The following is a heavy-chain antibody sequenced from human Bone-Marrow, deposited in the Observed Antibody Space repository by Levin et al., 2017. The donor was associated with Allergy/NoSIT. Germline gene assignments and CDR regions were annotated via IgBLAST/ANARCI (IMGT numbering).Heavy chain of an antibody. Sequence: GASVKVSCAASGFTFSTHWMTWVRQTPGKGLEWVAIIKHDESEKYYVDSVKGRFTISRDNAKNSVYLQMNSLRVDDTAVYYCARVVPGASFDHWGQGTLVSVFS. V-gene: IGHV3-7*03. D-gene: IGHD2-2*01. CDR1: GFTFSTHW. CDR2: IKHDESEK. CDR3: ARVVPGASFDH. J-gene: IGHJ4*02.